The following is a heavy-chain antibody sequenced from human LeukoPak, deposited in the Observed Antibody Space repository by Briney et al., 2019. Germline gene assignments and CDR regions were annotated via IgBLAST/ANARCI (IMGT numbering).Heavy chain of an antibody. CDR3: ARRLLLLRYFDY. Sequence: PSETLSLTCAVCGGSFSGYYWSWIRQPPGKGLEWIGEINHSGSTNYNPSLKSRVTISVDTSKNQFSLKLSSVTAADTAVYYCARRLLLLRYFDYWGQGTLVTVSS. CDR2: INHSGST. J-gene: IGHJ4*02. V-gene: IGHV4-34*01. CDR1: GGSFSGYY. D-gene: IGHD3-3*01.